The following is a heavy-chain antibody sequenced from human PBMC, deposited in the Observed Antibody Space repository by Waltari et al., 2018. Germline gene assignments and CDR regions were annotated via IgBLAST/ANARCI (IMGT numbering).Heavy chain of an antibody. CDR3: ARGAAMVTGFDY. Sequence: QVQLVESGGGVVQPGRSLRLSCAASGFTFSSYGMHWVRQAPGKGLEWVAVISYDGSNKYYADSVKGRFTISRDNSKNTLYLQMNSLRAEDTAVYYCARGAAMVTGFDYWGQGTLVTVSS. CDR2: ISYDGSNK. V-gene: IGHV3-30*03. CDR1: GFTFSSYG. J-gene: IGHJ4*02. D-gene: IGHD5-18*01.